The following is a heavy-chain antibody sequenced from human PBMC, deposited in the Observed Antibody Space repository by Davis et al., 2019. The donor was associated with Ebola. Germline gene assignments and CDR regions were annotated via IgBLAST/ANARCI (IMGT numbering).Heavy chain of an antibody. V-gene: IGHV3-30*03. J-gene: IGHJ4*02. Sequence: GGSLRLSCAASGFTFSSYGMHWVRQAPGKGLEWVAVISYDGSNKYYADSVKGRFTISRDNAKNSLYLQMNSLRAEDTAVYYCARDRENSYGLFDYWGQGTLVTVSS. CDR2: ISYDGSNK. D-gene: IGHD5-18*01. CDR1: GFTFSSYG. CDR3: ARDRENSYGLFDY.